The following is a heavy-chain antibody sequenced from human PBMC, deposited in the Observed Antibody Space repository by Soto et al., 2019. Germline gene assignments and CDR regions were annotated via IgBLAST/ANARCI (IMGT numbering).Heavy chain of an antibody. CDR3: ARESGIAAAGSGRKWYFDY. V-gene: IGHV4-61*01. J-gene: IGHJ4*02. CDR1: GGSFNSGSYY. CDR2: IYYSGST. Sequence: PSETLSLTCTVSGGSFNSGSYYWSWIRQPPGKGLEWIGYIYYSGSTNYNPSLKSRVTISVDTSKNQFSPKLSSVTAADTAVYYCARESGIAAAGSGRKWYFDYWGQGTLVTVSS. D-gene: IGHD6-13*01.